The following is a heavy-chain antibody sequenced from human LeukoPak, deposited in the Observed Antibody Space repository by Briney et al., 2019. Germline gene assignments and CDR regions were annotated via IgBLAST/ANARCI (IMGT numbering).Heavy chain of an antibody. J-gene: IGHJ4*02. CDR1: GGSFSGYY. CDR3: ARERTPRDY. V-gene: IGHV4-34*01. D-gene: IGHD2-2*01. CDR2: INHSGST. Sequence: SETLSLTCAVYGGSFSGYYWSWIRQPPGKGLEWIGEINHSGSTNYNPPLKSRVTISVDTPKNQFSLKLSSVTAADTAVYYCARERTPRDYWGQGTLVTVSS.